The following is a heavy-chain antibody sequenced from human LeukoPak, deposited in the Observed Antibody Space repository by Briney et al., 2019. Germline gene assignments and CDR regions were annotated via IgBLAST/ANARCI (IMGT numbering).Heavy chain of an antibody. CDR2: IIPIFGTA. CDR1: GGTFSSYA. CDR3: ARDGTRSTWFDP. J-gene: IGHJ5*02. D-gene: IGHD2-2*01. V-gene: IGHV1-69*05. Sequence: SVKVSCKASGGTFSSYAISWLRQAPGQGLEWMGGIIPIFGTANYAQKFQGRVTITTDESTSTAYMDLSSLRSEDTAVYYCARDGTRSTWFDPWGQGTLVTVSS.